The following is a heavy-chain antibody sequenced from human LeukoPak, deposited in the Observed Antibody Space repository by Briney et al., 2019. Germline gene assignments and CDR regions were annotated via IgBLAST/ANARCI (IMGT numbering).Heavy chain of an antibody. CDR1: GFTFSSYG. J-gene: IGHJ4*02. CDR3: ARVSSGWYEDY. V-gene: IGHV3-21*01. CDR2: ISGSSSYI. Sequence: PGGSLRLSCAASGFTFSSYGMNWVRQASGKGLEWVSSISGSSSYIYYADSVKGRFTISRDNAKNSLYLQMNSLRAEDTAVYYCARVSSGWYEDYWGQGTLVTVSS. D-gene: IGHD6-19*01.